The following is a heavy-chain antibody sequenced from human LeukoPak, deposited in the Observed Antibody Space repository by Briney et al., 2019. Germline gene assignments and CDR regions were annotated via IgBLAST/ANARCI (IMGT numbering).Heavy chain of an antibody. D-gene: IGHD2-15*01. J-gene: IGHJ6*02. CDR3: ARDCSGGSCYYYYGMDV. CDR1: GFTFSDYY. Sequence: PGGSLRLSCAASGFTFSDYYMSWIRQAPGKGLEWGSYISSSGSTIYYADSVKGRFTISRDNAKNSLYLQMNSLRAEDTAVYYCARDCSGGSCYYYYGMDVWGQGTTVTVSS. V-gene: IGHV3-11*01. CDR2: ISSSGSTI.